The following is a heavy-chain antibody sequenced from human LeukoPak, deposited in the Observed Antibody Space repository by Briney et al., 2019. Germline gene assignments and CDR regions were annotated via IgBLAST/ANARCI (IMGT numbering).Heavy chain of an antibody. CDR1: GFTFSSYW. Sequence: HPGGSLRLSCAASGFTFSSYWMSWVRQAPGKGLEWVANIKQDGSEKYYVDSAKGRFTISRDNAKNSLYLQMNSLRAEDTAVYYCARESANYYDSSTTFDYWGQGTLVTVSS. CDR3: ARESANYYDSSTTFDY. J-gene: IGHJ4*02. CDR2: IKQDGSEK. D-gene: IGHD3-22*01. V-gene: IGHV3-7*01.